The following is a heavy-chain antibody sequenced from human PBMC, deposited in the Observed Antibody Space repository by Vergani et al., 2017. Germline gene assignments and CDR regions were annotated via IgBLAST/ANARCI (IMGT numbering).Heavy chain of an antibody. CDR2: ISATGDENT. CDR1: GLPVSGFAFNTYA. CDR3: ARDQEWELLTFDY. D-gene: IGHD1-26*01. V-gene: IGHV3-21*02. J-gene: IGHJ4*02. Sequence: RLVQSGGGLAHPGGSLRLSCAASGLPVSGFAFNTYAMIWVRQAPGKGLEWVSGISATGDENTDYADSVKGRFTISRDNAKNSLYLQMNSLRAEDTAVYYCARDQEWELLTFDYWGQGTLVTVSS.